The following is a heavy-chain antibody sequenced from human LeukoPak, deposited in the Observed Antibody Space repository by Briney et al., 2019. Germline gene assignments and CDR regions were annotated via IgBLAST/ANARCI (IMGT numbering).Heavy chain of an antibody. D-gene: IGHD6-19*01. CDR2: IYYSGST. CDR3: ARLDSSGWYPGSF. CDR1: GGSIRSFY. J-gene: IGHJ4*02. V-gene: IGHV4-59*08. Sequence: SETLSLTCTVPGGSIRSFYWSWIREPPGQGLEGIGNIYYSGSTYYNPSLKSRVTISVDTSKNQFSLKLSSVTAADTAVYYCARLDSSGWYPGSFWGQGTLVTVSS.